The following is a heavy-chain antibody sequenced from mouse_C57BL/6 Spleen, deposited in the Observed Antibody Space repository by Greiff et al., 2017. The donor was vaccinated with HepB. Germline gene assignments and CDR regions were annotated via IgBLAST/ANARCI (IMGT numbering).Heavy chain of an antibody. Sequence: QVQLQQPGAELVKPGASVKLSCKASGYTFTSYWMHWVKQRPGRGLEWIGRIDPNSGGTKYNEKFKSKATLTVDKPSSTAYMQLSSLTSEDSSVYYGAREGGGNYAPWFAYWGQGTLVTVSA. V-gene: IGHV1-72*01. D-gene: IGHD2-1*01. CDR3: AREGGGNYAPWFAY. CDR1: GYTFTSYW. J-gene: IGHJ3*01. CDR2: IDPNSGGT.